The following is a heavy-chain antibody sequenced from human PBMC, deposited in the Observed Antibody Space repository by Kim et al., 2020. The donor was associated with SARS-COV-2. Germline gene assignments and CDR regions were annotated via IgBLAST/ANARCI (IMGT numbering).Heavy chain of an antibody. CDR2: IWYDGSNK. J-gene: IGHJ6*02. CDR3: ARDLPSGSYTYYYYYGMDV. V-gene: IGHV3-33*01. D-gene: IGHD1-26*01. Sequence: GGSLRLSCAASGFTFSSYGMHWVRQAPGKGLEWVAVIWYDGSNKYYADSVKGRFTISRDNSKNTLYLQMNSLRAEDTAVYYCARDLPSGSYTYYYYYGMDVWGQGTTVTVSS. CDR1: GFTFSSYG.